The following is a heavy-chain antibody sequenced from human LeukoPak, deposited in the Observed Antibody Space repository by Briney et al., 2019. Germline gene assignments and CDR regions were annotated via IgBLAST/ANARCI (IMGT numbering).Heavy chain of an antibody. CDR3: ARERFLYGDYSRFALFDY. CDR1: GFTFSSYG. CDR2: IWYDGSNK. V-gene: IGHV3-33*01. Sequence: PGRSLRLSCAASGFTFSSYGMHWVRQAPGKGLEWVAVIWYDGSNKYYADSVKGRFTISRDNYKNTLYLQMNSLRAEDTAVYYCARERFLYGDYSRFALFDYWGQGTLATVSS. D-gene: IGHD4-17*01. J-gene: IGHJ4*02.